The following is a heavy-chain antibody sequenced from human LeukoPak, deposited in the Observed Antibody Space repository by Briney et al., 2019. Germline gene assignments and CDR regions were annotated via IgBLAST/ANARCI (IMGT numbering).Heavy chain of an antibody. CDR2: ISGSGGST. Sequence: PGGSLRLSCAASGFTFGSYWMNWVRQAPGKGLEWVSGISGSGGSTYYAESVKGRFTISRDNSKNTLYLQMNTLRAEDTAVYYCAKEDDFWSGYYFDYWGQGTLVTVSS. J-gene: IGHJ4*02. CDR3: AKEDDFWSGYYFDY. V-gene: IGHV3-23*01. D-gene: IGHD3-3*01. CDR1: GFTFGSYW.